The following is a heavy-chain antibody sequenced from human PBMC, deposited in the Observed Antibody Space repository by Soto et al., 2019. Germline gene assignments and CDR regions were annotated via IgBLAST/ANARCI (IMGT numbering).Heavy chain of an antibody. CDR2: ISGSGGST. Sequence: GGSLRLSCAASGFTFSSYAMSWVRQAPGKGLEWVSAISGSGGSTYYADSVKGRFTISRDNSKNTLYLQMNSLRAEDTAVYYCVRYSSSSFYNGPFDYWGQGTLVTVSS. CDR1: GFTFSSYA. V-gene: IGHV3-23*01. J-gene: IGHJ4*02. D-gene: IGHD6-6*01. CDR3: VRYSSSSFYNGPFDY.